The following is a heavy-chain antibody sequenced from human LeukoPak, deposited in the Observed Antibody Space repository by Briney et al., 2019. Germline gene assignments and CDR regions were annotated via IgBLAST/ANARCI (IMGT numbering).Heavy chain of an antibody. V-gene: IGHV3-21*01. J-gene: IGHJ4*02. CDR3: AGGHGSYPPFDY. D-gene: IGHD1-26*01. CDR1: GFTFSSYS. CDR2: ISSSSSYI. Sequence: GGSLRLSCAASGFTFSSYSMNWVRQAPGKGLEWGSSISSSSSYIYYADSVKGRFTISRDNAKNSLYLQMNSLRAEDTAVYYCAGGHGSYPPFDYWGQGTLVTVSS.